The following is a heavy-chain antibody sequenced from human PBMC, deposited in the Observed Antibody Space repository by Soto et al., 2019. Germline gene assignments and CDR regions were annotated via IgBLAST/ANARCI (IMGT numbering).Heavy chain of an antibody. V-gene: IGHV4-59*01. CDR3: ARGAGYVDWSYAFDI. CDR1: GGSISSYY. D-gene: IGHD3-9*01. Sequence: SKTLSLTCTVSGGSISSYYWSWIRQPPGKGLEWIGYIYYSGSTNYNPSLKSRVTISVDTSKNQFSLKLSSVTAADTAVYYCARGAGYVDWSYAFDIWGQGTMVTVSS. J-gene: IGHJ3*02. CDR2: IYYSGST.